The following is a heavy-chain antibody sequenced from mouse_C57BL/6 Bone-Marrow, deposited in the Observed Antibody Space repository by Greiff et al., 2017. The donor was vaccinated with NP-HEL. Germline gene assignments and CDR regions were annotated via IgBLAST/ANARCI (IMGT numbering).Heavy chain of an antibody. D-gene: IGHD1-1*02. J-gene: IGHJ4*01. CDR3: AREGELRWAMYG. CDR1: GYTFTSYG. CDR2: IYPRSGNT. Sequence: QVQLQQSGAELARPGASVKLSCKASGYTFTSYGISWVKQRTGQGLEWIGEIYPRSGNTYYNEKFKGKATLTADKSSSTAYMKLRSLTSEDSAVYYCAREGELRWAMYGWGKGPSVTVSS. V-gene: IGHV1-81*01.